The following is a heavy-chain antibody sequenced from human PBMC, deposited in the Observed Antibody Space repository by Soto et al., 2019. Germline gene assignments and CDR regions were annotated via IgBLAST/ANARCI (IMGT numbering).Heavy chain of an antibody. J-gene: IGHJ4*02. D-gene: IGHD1-7*01. CDR3: TRESLNPGRITGTWGFDF. CDR1: GDTVSSNRAA. CDR2: SYFRSRWYH. V-gene: IGHV6-1*01. Sequence: SQTLSLTCVISGDTVSSNRAAWNWFRQSPSRGLEWLGRSYFRSRWYHDSTPPLKGRLTLNVDTSKNLLSLRLNSVAPADTALYYCTRESLNPGRITGTWGFDFWGQGTQVTVSS.